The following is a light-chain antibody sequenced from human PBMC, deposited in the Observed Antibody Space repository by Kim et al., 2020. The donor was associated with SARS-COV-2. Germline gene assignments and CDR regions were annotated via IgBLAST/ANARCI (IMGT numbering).Light chain of an antibody. CDR1: QSISSY. CDR3: QQSYSTRMYT. CDR2: AAS. V-gene: IGKV1-39*01. J-gene: IGKJ2*01. Sequence: ASVGDRVTITCRASQSISSYLNWYQQKPGKAPKLLIYAASSLQSGVPSRFSGSRSGTDFTLTISSLQPEDFATYYCQQSYSTRMYTFGQGTKLEI.